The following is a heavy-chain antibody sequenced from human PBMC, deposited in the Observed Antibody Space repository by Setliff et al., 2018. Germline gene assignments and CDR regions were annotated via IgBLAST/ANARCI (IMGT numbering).Heavy chain of an antibody. CDR3: ASYGSYSSSWYGAYYFDY. V-gene: IGHV3-7*01. Sequence: PGGSLRLSCAASGFTFRSYWMSWVRQAPGKGLEWVANIKKDGSIKYYLDSVKGRFTISRDNAKNSLYLQMNSLRAEDTAVYYCASYGSYSSSWYGAYYFDYWGQGTLVTVSS. CDR2: IKKDGSIK. J-gene: IGHJ4*02. D-gene: IGHD6-13*01. CDR1: GFTFRSYW.